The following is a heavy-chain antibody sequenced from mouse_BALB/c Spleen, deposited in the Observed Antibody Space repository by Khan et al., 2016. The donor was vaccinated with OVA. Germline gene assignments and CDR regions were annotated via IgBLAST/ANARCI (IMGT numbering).Heavy chain of an antibody. CDR3: ARGNYYWYAMDY. D-gene: IGHD1-1*01. CDR2: ISYSGST. J-gene: IGHJ4*01. CDR1: GYSITSNYA. Sequence: VQLQESGPGLVKPSQSLSLTCTVTGYSITSNYAWNWIRQFPGNKLEWMGYISYSGSTNYNPSLNSRISITRDTSKNQFFLQFNSLTTEDTATYYCARGNYYWYAMDYWGQGTSITVSS. V-gene: IGHV3-2*02.